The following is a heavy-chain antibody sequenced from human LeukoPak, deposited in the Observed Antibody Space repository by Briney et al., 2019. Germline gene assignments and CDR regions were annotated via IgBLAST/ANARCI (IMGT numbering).Heavy chain of an antibody. J-gene: IGHJ4*02. CDR1: GFTFSDYY. D-gene: IGHD4-11*01. V-gene: IGHV3-11*01. CDR3: ARSPMTTVTYFDY. CDR2: ISSGGSTI. Sequence: GGSLRLSCAASGFTFSDYYMSWIRQAPGKGLEWVSCISSGGSTIYYADSVKGRFTISRDNAKNSLYLQMNSLRAEDTAVYYCARSPMTTVTYFDYWGQGTLVTVSS.